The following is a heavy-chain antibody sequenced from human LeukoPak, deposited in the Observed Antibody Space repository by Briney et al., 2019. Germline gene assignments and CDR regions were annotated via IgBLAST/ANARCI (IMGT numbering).Heavy chain of an antibody. Sequence: GGSLRLSCAVSGLPFGSYGMTWVRQAPGKGLEWVAGITGNGVNTYYADSVKGRFTISRDNSKSTLSLQMKRLRVEDTAVYYCAKSYCGGDCGWGPGTQVTVSS. J-gene: IGHJ4*02. CDR3: AKSYCGGDCG. CDR1: GLPFGSYG. CDR2: ITGNGVNT. D-gene: IGHD2-21*02. V-gene: IGHV3-23*01.